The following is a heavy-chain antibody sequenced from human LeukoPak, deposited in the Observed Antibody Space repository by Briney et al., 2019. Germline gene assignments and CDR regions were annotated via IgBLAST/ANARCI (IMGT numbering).Heavy chain of an antibody. Sequence: GGSLRLSCAASGFTFSSYEMSWVRQAPGKGLEWVSGVSGSGDTTYYADSVKGRFTISRDNSKNTLYLQMNSLRAEDTATYFCAKDRRTTPYGEFEYWGQGTLVTVSS. V-gene: IGHV3-23*01. CDR2: VSGSGDTT. D-gene: IGHD2-15*01. J-gene: IGHJ4*02. CDR1: GFTFSSYE. CDR3: AKDRRTTPYGEFEY.